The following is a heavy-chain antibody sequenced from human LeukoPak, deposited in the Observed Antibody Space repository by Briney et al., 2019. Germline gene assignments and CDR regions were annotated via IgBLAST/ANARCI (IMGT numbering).Heavy chain of an antibody. V-gene: IGHV4-59*08. CDR2: IYYSGST. CDR1: GGSISSYY. CDR3: ARLYGDYQVYYFDY. J-gene: IGHJ4*02. D-gene: IGHD4-17*01. Sequence: PSETLSLTCTVSGGSISSYYWSWIRQPPGKGLEWIGYIYYSGSTNYNPSLKSRVTISVDTSKNQFSLKLSSVTAADTAVYYCARLYGDYQVYYFDYWGQGTLVTVSS.